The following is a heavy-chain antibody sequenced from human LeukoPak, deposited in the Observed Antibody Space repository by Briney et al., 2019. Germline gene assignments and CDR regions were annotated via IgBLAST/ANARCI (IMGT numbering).Heavy chain of an antibody. Sequence: GESLKISCKGSGYSSTSYWIGLVRLMPGKGLEGIGILYPGDSDTRYSPSIQGQVTISADKSISTAYLQWSSLKASDTAMYYCARLSEIAVAEDSWFDPWGQGTLVTVSS. J-gene: IGHJ5*02. D-gene: IGHD6-19*01. CDR1: GYSSTSYW. CDR3: ARLSEIAVAEDSWFDP. CDR2: LYPGDSDT. V-gene: IGHV5-51*01.